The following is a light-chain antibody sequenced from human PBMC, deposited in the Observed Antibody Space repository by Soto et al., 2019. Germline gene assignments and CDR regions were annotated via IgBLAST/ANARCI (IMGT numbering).Light chain of an antibody. CDR2: KTS. V-gene: IGKV1-5*03. CDR3: QQYNIYPLT. J-gene: IGKJ4*01. Sequence: DIQMTQSPSTLSASVGDRVTITCRASQSLSSRLAWYQQKPGKAPKLLIYKTSSLESGVPSRFSGSGSETEFTLTISSLQPDDIATYYCQQYNIYPLTFGGGTKVEIK. CDR1: QSLSSR.